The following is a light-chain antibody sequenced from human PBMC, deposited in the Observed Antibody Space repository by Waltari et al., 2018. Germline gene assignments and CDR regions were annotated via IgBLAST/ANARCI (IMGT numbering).Light chain of an antibody. CDR1: ESISSW. CDR3: QQYDTFSAT. Sequence: DIQMTQHPSTLSASVGDRVTISCRASESISSWLAWYQQRPGKAPRLLIYKASRLESGVPSRFSGSGSGTEFTLTITSLQPDDFATYYCQQYDTFSATFGPGTTVEI. J-gene: IGKJ1*01. CDR2: KAS. V-gene: IGKV1-5*03.